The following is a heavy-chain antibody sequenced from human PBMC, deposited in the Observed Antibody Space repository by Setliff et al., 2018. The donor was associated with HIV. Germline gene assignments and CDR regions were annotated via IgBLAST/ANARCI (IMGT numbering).Heavy chain of an antibody. J-gene: IGHJ4*02. V-gene: IGHV1-2*06. CDR2: ISAHSGAT. Sequence: ASVKVSCKASGSIFTGYYIHWVRQAPGQGLEWMARISAHSGATDYLQRLQGRVTVTRDTSINTAYLELRGLSSDDTAIYYCARDLFRWAAAGPNYFDSWGQGTLVTVSS. D-gene: IGHD6-13*01. CDR3: ARDLFRWAAAGPNYFDS. CDR1: GSIFTGYY.